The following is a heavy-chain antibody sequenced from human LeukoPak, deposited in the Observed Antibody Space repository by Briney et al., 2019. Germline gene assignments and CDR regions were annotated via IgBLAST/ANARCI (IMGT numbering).Heavy chain of an antibody. CDR3: ARSENGDYAPSFDY. D-gene: IGHD4-17*01. J-gene: IGHJ4*02. CDR1: GYTFTGHY. V-gene: IGHV1-2*02. CDR2: INPNSGGT. Sequence: GASVKVSCKASGYTFTGHYMHWVRQAPGRGLERMGWINPNSGGTNYAQKFQGRVTMTRDTSISTAYMELSRLRSDDTAVYYCARSENGDYAPSFDYWGQGTLVAVSS.